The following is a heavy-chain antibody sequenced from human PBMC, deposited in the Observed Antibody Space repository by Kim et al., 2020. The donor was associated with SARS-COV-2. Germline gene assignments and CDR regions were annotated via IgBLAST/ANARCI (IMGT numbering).Heavy chain of an antibody. D-gene: IGHD3-10*01. Sequence: TNYNPSLKSRVTISVDTSKNQFSLKLSSVTAADTAVYYCAYGSERDAFDIWGQGTMVTVSS. CDR2: T. J-gene: IGHJ3*02. V-gene: IGHV4-34*01. CDR3: AYGSERDAFDI.